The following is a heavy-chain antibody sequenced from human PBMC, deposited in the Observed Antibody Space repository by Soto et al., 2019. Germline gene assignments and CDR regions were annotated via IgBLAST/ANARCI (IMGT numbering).Heavy chain of an antibody. J-gene: IGHJ6*02. Sequence: GGSLRLSCASSGFTFSSYWMHWVRQAPGKGLVWVSRINSDGSSTSYADSVKGRFTISRDNAKNTLYLQMNSLRAEDTAVYYCAREPNTQWLVQHYYGKDVWGQGTTVTVSS. CDR3: AREPNTQWLVQHYYGKDV. V-gene: IGHV3-74*01. D-gene: IGHD6-19*01. CDR2: INSDGSST. CDR1: GFTFSSYW.